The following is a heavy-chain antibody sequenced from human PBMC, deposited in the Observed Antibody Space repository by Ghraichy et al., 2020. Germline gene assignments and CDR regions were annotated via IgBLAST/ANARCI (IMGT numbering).Heavy chain of an antibody. Sequence: GGSLRLSCVGSEFSFSRYWMSWVRQAPGKGLEWVANLNQDGSEHHYADSVKGRFTISRDNAKKSLYLHMISLRAEDTAVYYCARGASCGGDCYTEYYFDSWGQGTLVNV. CDR2: LNQDGSEH. J-gene: IGHJ4*02. CDR1: EFSFSRYW. CDR3: ARGASCGGDCYTEYYFDS. D-gene: IGHD2-21*01. V-gene: IGHV3-7*01.